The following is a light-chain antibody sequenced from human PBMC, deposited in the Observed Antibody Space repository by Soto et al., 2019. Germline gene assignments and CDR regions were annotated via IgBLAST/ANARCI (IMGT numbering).Light chain of an antibody. CDR2: EVS. CDR1: SSDVGGYNY. CDR3: GSYASSSTS. J-gene: IGLJ1*01. Sequence: QSALTQPASVSGSPGQSITISCTGTSSDVGGYNYVSWYQQHPGKAPKLMIYEVSNRPSGVSHRFSGSKSGNTASLTISGLQAEDEADYYCGSYASSSTSFGTGTKVTVL. V-gene: IGLV2-14*03.